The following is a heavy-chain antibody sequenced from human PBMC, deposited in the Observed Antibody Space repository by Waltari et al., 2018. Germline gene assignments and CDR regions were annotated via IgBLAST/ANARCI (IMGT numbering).Heavy chain of an antibody. V-gene: IGHV3-30*02. J-gene: IGHJ6*04. D-gene: IGHD1-26*01. CDR3: AKGLSGTYSTRAYWMDV. CDR1: GFSFSSYA. Sequence: QVRAAEPGGGVGQPGGSLWPSGAASGFSFSSYAILCVCQVPGKGLGWVACIWYDGSEKCYAGCVKGRFIISRDNAKNTVYLEMSSLRAEDTALYYCAKGLSGTYSTRAYWMDVWGKGTTVTVSS. CDR2: IWYDGSEK.